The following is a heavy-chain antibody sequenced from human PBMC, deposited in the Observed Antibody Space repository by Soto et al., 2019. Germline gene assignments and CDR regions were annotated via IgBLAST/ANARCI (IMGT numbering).Heavy chain of an antibody. J-gene: IGHJ6*02. CDR3: ADDSSGPPQASYYYYGMDV. V-gene: IGHV1-69*13. CDR1: GGTFSSYA. CDR2: IIPIFGTA. Sequence: SVKVSCKASGGTFSSYAISWVRQAPGQGLEWMGGIIPIFGTANYAQKFQGRVTITADESTSTAYMELSSLRSEDTAVYYCADDSSGPPQASYYYYGMDVWGQGTTVTVSS. D-gene: IGHD3-22*01.